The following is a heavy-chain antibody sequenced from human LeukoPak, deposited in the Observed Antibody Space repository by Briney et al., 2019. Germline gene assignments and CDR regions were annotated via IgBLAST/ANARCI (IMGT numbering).Heavy chain of an antibody. Sequence: ASVKVSCKASGYTFTSYGISWVRQAPGQGLEWMGWISAYNGNTNYAQKLQGRVTITTDTSTSTAYMELRSLRSDDTAVYYCARDVPTRYCSSTSCYEDYYYGMDVWGQGTTVTVSS. D-gene: IGHD2-2*01. CDR2: ISAYNGNT. J-gene: IGHJ6*02. V-gene: IGHV1-18*01. CDR1: GYTFTSYG. CDR3: ARDVPTRYCSSTSCYEDYYYGMDV.